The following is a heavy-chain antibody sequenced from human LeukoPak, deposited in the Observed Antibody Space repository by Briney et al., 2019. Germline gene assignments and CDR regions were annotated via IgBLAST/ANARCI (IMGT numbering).Heavy chain of an antibody. V-gene: IGHV1-8*01. D-gene: IGHD6-13*01. CDR1: GYTFTSYD. CDR3: ARRQQLVRPYYYYYYMDV. CDR2: MNPNSGNT. J-gene: IGHJ6*03. Sequence: ASVKVSCKASGYTFTSYDINWVRQATGQGLEWMGWMNPNSGNTGYAQKFQGRVTMTRNTSISTAYMELSSPRSEDTAVYYCARRQQLVRPYYYYYYMDVWGKGTTVSVSS.